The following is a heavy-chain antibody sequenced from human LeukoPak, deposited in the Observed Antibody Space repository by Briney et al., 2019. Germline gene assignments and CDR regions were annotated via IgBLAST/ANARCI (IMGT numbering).Heavy chain of an antibody. V-gene: IGHV4-34*01. J-gene: IGHJ6*02. CDR1: GGSFSGYY. CDR3: ARLSDYGDYYYYGMDV. Sequence: PSETLPLTCAVYGGSFSGYYWSWIRQPPGKGLEWIGEINHSGSTNYNPSLKSRVTISVDTSKNQFSLKLSSVTAADTAVYYCARLSDYGDYYYYGMDVWGQGTTVTVSS. D-gene: IGHD4-17*01. CDR2: INHSGST.